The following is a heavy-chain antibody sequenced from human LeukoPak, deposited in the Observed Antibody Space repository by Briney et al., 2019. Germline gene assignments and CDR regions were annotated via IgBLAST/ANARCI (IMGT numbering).Heavy chain of an antibody. J-gene: IGHJ3*02. CDR2: IYHSGST. V-gene: IGHV4-30-2*01. D-gene: IGHD1/OR15-1a*01. Sequence: SQTLSLTFAVSGCSISNGGYSWIWIRQPPGKGLECIRYIYHSGSTYYNPSLKSRVTISVDRTKNPFSLKLSSVTAADTAVYYYATENRGAVDIWGQGTMVTVSS. CDR1: GCSISNGGYS. CDR3: ATENRGAVDI.